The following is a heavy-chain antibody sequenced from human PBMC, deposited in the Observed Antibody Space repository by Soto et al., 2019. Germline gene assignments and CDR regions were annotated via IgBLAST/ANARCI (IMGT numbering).Heavy chain of an antibody. D-gene: IGHD3-16*01. Sequence: SGTLSLTCRACGDSVSIADGYWTWIRQPPGKGLEWIGHVYFSGSTNYIPSLKSRLTMSVDTAKNQFSLKLNSVTAADTALYYCARIPVDTYMIYWSDTWGQRPQVTFYS. J-gene: IGHJ5*02. CDR2: VYFSGST. V-gene: IGHV4-61*08. CDR1: GDSVSIADGY. CDR3: ARIPVDTYMIYWSDT.